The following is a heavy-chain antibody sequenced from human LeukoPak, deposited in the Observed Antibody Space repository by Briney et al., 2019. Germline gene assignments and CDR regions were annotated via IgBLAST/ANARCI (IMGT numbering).Heavy chain of an antibody. J-gene: IGHJ6*02. Sequence: GGSLRLSCAASGFAFRSCSMNWVRQAPGKGLEWVSSISSSSDYIYYADSVKGRFTISRDNAKNSLFLQMNSLREEDAAVYYCGGEFSSSPASMDVWGQGTTVTVSS. V-gene: IGHV3-21*01. CDR3: GGEFSSSPASMDV. CDR2: ISSSSDYI. D-gene: IGHD6-13*01. CDR1: GFAFRSCS.